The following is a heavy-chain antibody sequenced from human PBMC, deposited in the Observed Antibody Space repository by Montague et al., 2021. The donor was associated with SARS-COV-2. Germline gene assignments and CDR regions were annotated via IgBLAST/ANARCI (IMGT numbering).Heavy chain of an antibody. Sequence: PALVKPTQTLTLTCTFSGFSLSTSGMCASWIRQPPGKALEWPARIDWDDDKYYSTSLKTRLTISKDTSKNQVVLTMTNMDPVDTATYYCAHRPLLALKGQFDYWGQGTLVTVSS. V-gene: IGHV2-70*12. D-gene: IGHD3-3*02. J-gene: IGHJ4*02. CDR2: IDWDDDK. CDR1: GFSLSTSGMC. CDR3: AHRPLLALKGQFDY.